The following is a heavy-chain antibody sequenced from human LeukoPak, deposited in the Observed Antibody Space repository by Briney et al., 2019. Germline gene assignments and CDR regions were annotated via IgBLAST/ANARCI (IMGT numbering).Heavy chain of an antibody. CDR2: IYYSGST. V-gene: IGHV4-39*01. J-gene: IGHJ3*02. CDR1: GGSISSSSYY. D-gene: IGHD2-8*01. Sequence: SETLSLTCTVSGGSISSSSYYWGWIRQPPGEGLEWIGSIYYSGSTYYNPSLKSRVTISVDTSKNQFSLKLSSVTAADTAVYYCATELMTISALEIWVQGAMVTVSS. CDR3: ATELMTISALEI.